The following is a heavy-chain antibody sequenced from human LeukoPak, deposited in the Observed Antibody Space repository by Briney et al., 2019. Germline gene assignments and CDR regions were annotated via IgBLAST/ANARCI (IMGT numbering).Heavy chain of an antibody. CDR3: AKDRNEVSASWPSG. CDR1: GFTFSRYG. CDR2: ISYDGGNK. J-gene: IGHJ4*02. D-gene: IGHD1-1*01. Sequence: PGGSLRLSCAGSGFTFSRYGMHWVRQAPGMGLEWIALISYDGGNKYYADSVKGRFTISRDNSKNTLYLQMNSLRVEDTAVYYCAKDRNEVSASWPSGWGQGTLVTVSS. V-gene: IGHV3-30*18.